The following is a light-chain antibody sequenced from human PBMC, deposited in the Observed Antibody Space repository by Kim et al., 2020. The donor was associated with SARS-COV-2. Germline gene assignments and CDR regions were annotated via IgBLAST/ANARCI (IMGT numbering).Light chain of an antibody. CDR3: QQYNNWPQT. J-gene: IGKJ1*01. CDR2: CT. Sequence: VSSRERAPPSLRASSGFYNHLSLFPEEPGPAPQLSLLCCTPRATCCPSRFSGSGSGTEFTLTISSLQSEDFAIYYCQQYNNWPQTFGQGTKVDIK. CDR1: SGFYNH. V-gene: IGKV3-15*01.